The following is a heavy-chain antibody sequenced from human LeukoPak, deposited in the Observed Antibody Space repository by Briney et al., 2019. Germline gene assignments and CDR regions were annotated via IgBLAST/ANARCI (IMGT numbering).Heavy chain of an antibody. CDR1: GGSISSGGYS. V-gene: IGHV4-30-2*01. CDR2: IYHSGST. J-gene: IGHJ5*02. D-gene: IGHD4-17*01. CDR3: ASSHDYGDPNWFDP. Sequence: PSETLSLTCAVSGGSISSGGYSWSWIRQPPGKGLEWIGYIYHSGSTYYNPSLKSRVTISVDRSKHQFSLKLSSVTAADTAVYYCASSHDYGDPNWFDPWGQGTLVTVSS.